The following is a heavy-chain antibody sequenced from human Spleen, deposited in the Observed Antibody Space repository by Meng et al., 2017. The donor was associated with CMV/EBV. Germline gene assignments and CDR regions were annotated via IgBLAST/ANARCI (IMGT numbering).Heavy chain of an antibody. V-gene: IGHV1-8*01. Sequence: ASVKVSCKASGYTITSYDINWVRQDTGQGLEWMGWMNPNSGNTGYAQKFQDRVTMTRNTSISTAYIEVSSRRTEDTAEYYCARGQSNYVFWCGYYTRLYYYYYGMDFWGQGTTVTVSS. J-gene: IGHJ6*02. CDR3: ARGQSNYVFWCGYYTRLYYYYYGMDF. CDR1: GYTITSYD. CDR2: MNPNSGNT. D-gene: IGHD3-3*01.